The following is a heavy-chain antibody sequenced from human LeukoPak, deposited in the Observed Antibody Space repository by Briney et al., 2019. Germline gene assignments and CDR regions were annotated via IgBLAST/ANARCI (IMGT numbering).Heavy chain of an antibody. CDR2: ISGSGGST. D-gene: IGHD3-22*01. CDR1: GFTFSSYA. J-gene: IGHJ4*02. Sequence: GGSLRLSCAASGFTFSSYAMSWVRQAPGKGLEWVSAISGSGGSTYYADSVKGRFTISRDNSKNTPYLQMNSLRAEDTAVYYCAKEPGTMIVVVITTPYFDYWGQGTLVTVSS. V-gene: IGHV3-23*01. CDR3: AKEPGTMIVVVITTPYFDY.